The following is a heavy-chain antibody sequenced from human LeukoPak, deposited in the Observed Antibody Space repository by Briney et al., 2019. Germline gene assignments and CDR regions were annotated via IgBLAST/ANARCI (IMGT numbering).Heavy chain of an antibody. V-gene: IGHV2-5*02. J-gene: IGHJ3*01. CDR1: GFSLSTRAVG. CDR2: VYWDDDK. D-gene: IGHD3-9*01. Sequence: SGPTLVNPTQTLTLTCTFSGFSLSTRAVGVAWIRQPPGKALKWLALVYWDDDKRYRPSLKSRLTITKDTSKNQVVLTMTNMDPVDTATYYCAHSLPILTGFYDAFDVWGQGTIVTVSS. CDR3: AHSLPILTGFYDAFDV.